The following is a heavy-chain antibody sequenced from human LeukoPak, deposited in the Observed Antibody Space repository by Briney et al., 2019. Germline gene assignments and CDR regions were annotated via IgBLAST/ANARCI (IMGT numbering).Heavy chain of an antibody. D-gene: IGHD3-10*01. CDR3: AKRGVVIRVFLVGFHKEAYYFDS. Sequence: GGSLTLSCAVSGIALSNYGMSWVRQAPGKGLEWVAGLSGSGGGTNYADSVQGRFTISRDNPKNTLYLQMNSLRAEDTAVYFCAKRGVVIRVFLVGFHKEAYYFDSWGQGALVTVSS. CDR1: GIALSNYG. V-gene: IGHV3-23*01. J-gene: IGHJ4*02. CDR2: LSGSGGGT.